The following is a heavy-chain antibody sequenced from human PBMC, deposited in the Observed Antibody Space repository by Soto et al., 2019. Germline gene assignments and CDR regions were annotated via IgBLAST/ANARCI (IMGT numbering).Heavy chain of an antibody. CDR3: ARGPSSLTRFDY. J-gene: IGHJ4*02. V-gene: IGHV3-30-3*01. Sequence: GGSLRLSCAASGFTFSSYAVHWVRQAPGKGLEWVAVISYDGSNKYYADSVKGRFTISRDNSKNTLYLQMNSLRAEDTAVYYCARGPSSLTRFDYWGQGTLVTVSS. CDR2: ISYDGSNK. D-gene: IGHD2-2*01. CDR1: GFTFSSYA.